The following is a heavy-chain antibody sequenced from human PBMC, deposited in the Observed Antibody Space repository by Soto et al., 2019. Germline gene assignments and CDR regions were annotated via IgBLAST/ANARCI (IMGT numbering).Heavy chain of an antibody. CDR2: MYYSGST. V-gene: IGHV4-59*01. Sequence: SLTCTVAGGSISSYYWSWIRQPPGKGLEWIGYMYYSGSTNYKTSLKSRVSISVDRSNHQYSLKLSSVSAADTAVYYCARDRIHWFDPCGQGTMVTVSS. J-gene: IGHJ5*02. CDR1: GGSISSYY. CDR3: ARDRIHWFDP.